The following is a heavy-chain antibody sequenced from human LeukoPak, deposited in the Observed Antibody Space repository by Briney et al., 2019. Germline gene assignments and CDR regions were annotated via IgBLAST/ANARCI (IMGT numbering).Heavy chain of an antibody. J-gene: IGHJ4*02. CDR2: INAGNGNT. CDR3: ARAPSYGSGSWALDY. D-gene: IGHD3-10*01. Sequence: AASVKVSCKASGYTFTSYAMHWVRQAPGQRLEWMGWINAGNGNTKYSQKFQGRVTITRDTSASTAYMELSSPRSEDTAVYYCARAPSYGSGSWALDYWGQGTLVTVSS. CDR1: GYTFTSYA. V-gene: IGHV1-3*01.